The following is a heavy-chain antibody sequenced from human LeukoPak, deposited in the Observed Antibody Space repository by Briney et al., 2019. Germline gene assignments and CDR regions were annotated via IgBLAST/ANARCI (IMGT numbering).Heavy chain of an antibody. V-gene: IGHV3-23*01. Sequence: GGSLRHSCSASGFTFSSYDLSWVRQAPGKGLECVSAIRRGVGSTYYADSVKGRFTISRDNSKNTLYLQMNSLRAEDTAVYYCAGGYYYDSSALVGYFDYWGQGTLVTVSS. CDR3: AGGYYYDSSALVGYFDY. J-gene: IGHJ4*02. D-gene: IGHD3-22*01. CDR2: IRRGVGST. CDR1: GFTFSSYD.